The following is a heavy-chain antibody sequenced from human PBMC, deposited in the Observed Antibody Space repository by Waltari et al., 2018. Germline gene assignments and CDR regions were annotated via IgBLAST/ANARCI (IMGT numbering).Heavy chain of an antibody. CDR3: ARGGMTRFDQ. J-gene: IGHJ4*02. Sequence: EVQLVESGGGMVQPGGSLRLSCAASGFTFSGYWLSWVRQAPGKVMELVANRKNDGTEKHVWDSVKGRFTISRDNEKNSLYLETNSLRTEDTAVYYCARGGMTRFDQWGQGTLVTVSS. V-gene: IGHV3-7*05. CDR2: RKNDGTEK. D-gene: IGHD3-16*01. CDR1: GFTFSGYW.